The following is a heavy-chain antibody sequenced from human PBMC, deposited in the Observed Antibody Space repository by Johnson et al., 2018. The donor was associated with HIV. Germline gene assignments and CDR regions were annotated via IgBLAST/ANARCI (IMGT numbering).Heavy chain of an antibody. V-gene: IGHV3-72*01. CDR3: TRGGVTIFGVVDAFDI. D-gene: IGHD3-3*01. J-gene: IGHJ3*02. CDR2: IRNKANSYTT. CDR1: GFTFSNHY. Sequence: EVQLVESGGGLVQPGGSLRLSCAASGFTFSNHYMDWVRQAPGKGLEWVGRIRNKANSYTTEYAASVRGRFTISRDDSKNSLYLQMNSLKTEDTGVYYCTRGGVTIFGVVDAFDIWGQGTMVTVSS.